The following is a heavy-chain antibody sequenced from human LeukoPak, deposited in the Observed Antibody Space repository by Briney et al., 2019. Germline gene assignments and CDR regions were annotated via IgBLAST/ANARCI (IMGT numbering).Heavy chain of an antibody. CDR2: MNPNSGNT. J-gene: IGHJ6*02. Sequence: ASVKVSCKASGYTFTSYDINWVRQATGQGLEWMGWMNPNSGNTGYAQKFQGRVTMTRNTSISTAYMELSSLRSGDTAVYYCARQSRAYYYYYYGMDVWGQGTTVTVSS. V-gene: IGHV1-8*01. CDR3: ARQSRAYYYYYYGMDV. CDR1: GYTFTSYD.